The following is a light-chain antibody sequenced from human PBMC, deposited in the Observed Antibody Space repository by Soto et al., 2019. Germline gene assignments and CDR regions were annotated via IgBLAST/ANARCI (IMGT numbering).Light chain of an antibody. Sequence: DIQMTQSPSTLSASVGDRVTITCRASQSISGWLAWYQQRPGKAPKFLIYKASNLQSGVPSRFSGSGSETESTLTISSLQPDDFAAYYCQQYKSHPYTFGQGPKLEI. CDR3: QQYKSHPYT. CDR2: KAS. CDR1: QSISGW. J-gene: IGKJ2*01. V-gene: IGKV1-5*03.